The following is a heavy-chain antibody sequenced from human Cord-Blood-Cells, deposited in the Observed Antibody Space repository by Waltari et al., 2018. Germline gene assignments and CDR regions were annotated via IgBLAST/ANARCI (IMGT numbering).Heavy chain of an antibody. Sequence: QVQLVQSAAEAEKPGASVEVSCKAAGYNCTRYDSNWAGQATGQGLEWMGWMNPNSGNTGYAQKFQGRVTMTRNTSISTAYMELSSLRSEDTAVYYCARVTAARPPDYWGQGTLVTVSS. CDR3: ARVTAARPPDY. CDR2: MNPNSGNT. V-gene: IGHV1-8*01. D-gene: IGHD6-6*01. J-gene: IGHJ4*02. CDR1: GYNCTRYD.